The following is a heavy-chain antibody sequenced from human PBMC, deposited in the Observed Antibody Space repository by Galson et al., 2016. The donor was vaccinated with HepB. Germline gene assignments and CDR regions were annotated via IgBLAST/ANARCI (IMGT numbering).Heavy chain of an antibody. J-gene: IGHJ5*02. D-gene: IGHD3-9*01. Sequence: TLSLTCAVYGGSFSDYHWSWIRQSPGKGLEWIGDINLSGTTNYNPSLESRVAISIDTSKNQFSLKLRSVTAADTAVYYCARGLAAVDFNNWFDPWGQGTLVTVSS. CDR3: ARGLAAVDFNNWFDP. CDR1: GGSFSDYH. V-gene: IGHV4-34*01. CDR2: INLSGTT.